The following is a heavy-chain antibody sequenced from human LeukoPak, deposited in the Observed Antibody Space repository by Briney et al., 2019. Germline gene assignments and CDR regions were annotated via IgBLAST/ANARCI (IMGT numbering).Heavy chain of an antibody. CDR1: GYSFTSYW. D-gene: IGHD4-17*01. CDR3: ARHKASTYGDYPITDY. V-gene: IGHV5-51*01. J-gene: IGHJ4*02. CDR2: IYPGDSDT. Sequence: LGESLKISCKGSGYSFTSYWIGWVRQMPGKGLEWMGIIYPGDSDTRYSPSFQGQVTISADKSISTAYLQWSSLKASDTAMYYCARHKASTYGDYPITDYWGQGTLVTVSS.